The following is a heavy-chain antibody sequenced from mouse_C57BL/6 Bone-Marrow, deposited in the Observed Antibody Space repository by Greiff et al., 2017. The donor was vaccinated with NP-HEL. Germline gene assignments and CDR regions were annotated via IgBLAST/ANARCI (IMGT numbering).Heavy chain of an antibody. V-gene: IGHV1-69*01. CDR3: ARGDCDGY. Sequence: QVQLQQPGAELVMPGASVKLSCKASGYTFTSYWMHWVKQRPGQGLEWIGEIDPSDSYTNYNQKFKGKSTLTVDKSSSTAYMQLSSLTSEDSAVYYCARGDCDGYWGQGTTLTVSS. CDR2: IDPSDSYT. CDR1: GYTFTSYW. J-gene: IGHJ2*01.